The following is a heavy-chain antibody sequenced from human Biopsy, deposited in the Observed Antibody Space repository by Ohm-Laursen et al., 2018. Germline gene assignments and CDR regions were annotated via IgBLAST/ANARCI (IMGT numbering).Heavy chain of an antibody. CDR1: GFTFSSYS. CDR3: ARRELPGRIYGRYAFNI. CDR2: IYTDSTT. J-gene: IGHJ3*02. V-gene: IGHV3-53*01. Sequence: GSLRLSCAASGFTFSSYSMNWVRQAPGKGLEWVSVIYTDSTTYYADSVKGRFTISRDSSKNTLFLQMDSLRAEDTALYYCARRELPGRIYGRYAFNIWGQGIMVTVSP. D-gene: IGHD3-10*01.